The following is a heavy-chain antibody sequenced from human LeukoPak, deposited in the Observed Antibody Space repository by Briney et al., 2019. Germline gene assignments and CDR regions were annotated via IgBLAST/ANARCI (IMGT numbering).Heavy chain of an antibody. CDR3: ARDLYYYDSSGYNDY. CDR1: GGSISSSSYY. D-gene: IGHD3-22*01. V-gene: IGHV4-39*02. J-gene: IGHJ4*02. CDR2: IYYSGST. Sequence: SSETLSLTCTVSGGSISSSSYYWGWIRQPPGKGLEWIGSIYYSGSTYYNPSLKSRVTISVDTSKNQFSLKLSSVTAADTAVYYCARDLYYYDSSGYNDYWGQGTLVTVSS.